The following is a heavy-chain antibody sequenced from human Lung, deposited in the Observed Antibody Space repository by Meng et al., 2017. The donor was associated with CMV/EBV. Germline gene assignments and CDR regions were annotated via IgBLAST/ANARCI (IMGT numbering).Heavy chain of an antibody. CDR2: VYYSGTT. V-gene: IGHV4-59*01. Sequence: SETXSLTCTISGGSFSSYYCSWIRQSPGKGLEWIGYVYYSGTTNYNPSFKSRIYISIDTSKNQFSLELSSVTAADTAVYYCARGNYYYGLDVWGQGTPVTVSS. CDR1: GGSFSSYY. CDR3: ARGNYYYGLDV. J-gene: IGHJ6*02.